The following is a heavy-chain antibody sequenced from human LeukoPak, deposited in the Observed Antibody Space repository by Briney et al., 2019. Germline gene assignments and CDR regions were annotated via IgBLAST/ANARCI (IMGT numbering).Heavy chain of an antibody. J-gene: IGHJ6*04. D-gene: IGHD3-10*01. CDR2: IIPIFGTA. CDR3: ARVEVRGVINYYYGMDV. V-gene: IGHV1-69*13. CDR1: GGTFTSYA. Sequence: GASVKVSCKASGGTFTSYAISWVRQAPGQGLEWMGGIIPIFGTANHAQKFQGRVTITADESTSTAYMELSSLRSEDTAVYYCARVEVRGVINYYYGMDVWGKGTTVTVSS.